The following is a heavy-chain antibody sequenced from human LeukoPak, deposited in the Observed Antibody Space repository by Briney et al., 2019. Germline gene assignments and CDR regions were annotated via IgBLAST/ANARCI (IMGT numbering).Heavy chain of an antibody. J-gene: IGHJ5*02. CDR1: GGTFSSYA. Sequence: ASVTVSCKASGGTFSSYAISWVRQAPGQGLEWMGRIIPILGIANYAQKFQGRVTITADKSTSTAYMELSSLRSEDTAVYYCARGLRTYYYDSSGPRGDWFDPWGQGTLVTVSS. D-gene: IGHD3-22*01. CDR3: ARGLRTYYYDSSGPRGDWFDP. CDR2: IIPILGIA. V-gene: IGHV1-69*04.